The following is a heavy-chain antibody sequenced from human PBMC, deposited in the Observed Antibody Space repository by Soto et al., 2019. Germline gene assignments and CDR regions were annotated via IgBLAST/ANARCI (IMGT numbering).Heavy chain of an antibody. Sequence: PGQFLKISCNASGYDFARTWSGWVRQLTGKGLGWMGIIYPGDSETRYSPSFRGQVTFSVDMSSSAAYLQWSSLKTSDIAISFCARLVGAYDSYFAHWGQGTRGTVAS. V-gene: IGHV5-51*01. CDR1: GYDFARTW. J-gene: IGHJ4*02. D-gene: IGHD5-12*01. CDR3: ARLVGAYDSYFAH. CDR2: IYPGDSET.